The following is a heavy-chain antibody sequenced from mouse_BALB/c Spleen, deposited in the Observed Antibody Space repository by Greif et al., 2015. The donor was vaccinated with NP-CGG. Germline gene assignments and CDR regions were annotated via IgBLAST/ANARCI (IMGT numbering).Heavy chain of an antibody. J-gene: IGHJ4*01. CDR1: GYTFTSYV. Sequence: VQLKESGPELVKPGASVKMSCKASGYTFTSYVMHWVKQKPGQGLEWIGYINPYNDGTKYNEKFKGKATLTSDKSSSTAYMELGSLTSEDSAVYYCARGDVDYYAMDYWGQGTSVTVSS. CDR3: ARGDVDYYAMDY. CDR2: INPYNDGT. V-gene: IGHV1-14*01.